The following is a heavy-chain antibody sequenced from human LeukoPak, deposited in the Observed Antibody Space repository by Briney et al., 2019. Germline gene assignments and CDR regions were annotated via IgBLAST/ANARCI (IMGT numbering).Heavy chain of an antibody. J-gene: IGHJ4*02. CDR3: ARGPSGGNGFSY. Sequence: GGSLRLSCAGSGFTFSSYWMSWVRQAPGKGLEWVANIKQDGSERYYVDSVKGRFTISRDNAKNSLYLQMSSLRAEDTAVYYCARGPSGGNGFSYWGQGTLVTVSS. D-gene: IGHD2-15*01. CDR1: GFTFSSYW. V-gene: IGHV3-7*04. CDR2: IKQDGSER.